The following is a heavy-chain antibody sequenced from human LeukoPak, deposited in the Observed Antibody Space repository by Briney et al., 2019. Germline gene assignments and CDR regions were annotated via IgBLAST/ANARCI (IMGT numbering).Heavy chain of an antibody. V-gene: IGHV4-31*03. Sequence: SQTLSLTCTVSGGSISSGGYYWSWIRQHPGKGLEWIGYIYYSGSTYYNPSLKSRVTISVDTSKNQFSLKLSSVTAADTAVYYCASGMSMGPSAYYFDYWGQGTLVTVSS. CDR2: IYYSGST. CDR1: GGSISSGGYY. J-gene: IGHJ4*02. CDR3: ASGMSMGPSAYYFDY. D-gene: IGHD2/OR15-2a*01.